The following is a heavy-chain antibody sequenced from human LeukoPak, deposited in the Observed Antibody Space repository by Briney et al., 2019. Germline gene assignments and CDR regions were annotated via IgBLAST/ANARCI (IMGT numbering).Heavy chain of an antibody. J-gene: IGHJ4*02. Sequence: SVKVSCKASGGTFSSYAISWVRQAPGQGLEWMGRIIPIFGTANYAQKFQGRVTTTTDESTSTAYMELSSLRSEDTAVYYCARDLYYYDSSGYYYYFDYWGQGALVTVSS. CDR1: GGTFSSYA. CDR2: IIPIFGTA. D-gene: IGHD3-22*01. CDR3: ARDLYYYDSSGYYYYFDY. V-gene: IGHV1-69*05.